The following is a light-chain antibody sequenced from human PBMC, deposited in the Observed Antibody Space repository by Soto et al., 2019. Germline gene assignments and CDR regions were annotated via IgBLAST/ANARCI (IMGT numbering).Light chain of an antibody. CDR3: ISYKTDDTFV. CDR2: EAT. J-gene: IGLJ1*01. CDR1: RSDNGASNS. Sequence: HSALTQPASVSGSPGQSITISCAGTRSDNGASNSVSWYQHLPGRSPTLIIYEATNRPSGVSERFSGSKAGDTASLTISGLQADDEAEYFCISYKTDDTFVFGSGTKVTVL. V-gene: IGLV2-14*01.